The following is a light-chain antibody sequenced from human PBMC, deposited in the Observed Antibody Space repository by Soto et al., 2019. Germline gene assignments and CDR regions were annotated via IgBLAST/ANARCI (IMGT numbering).Light chain of an antibody. CDR1: QSVRSA. CDR2: DAS. J-gene: IGKJ5*01. CDR3: QQYNDWPIT. V-gene: IGKV3-15*01. Sequence: EIVMTQSPATLSVSAGQRATLSCRASQSVRSALAWYQQKPGQAPRLLIYDASPRATGVPARFSGSGSGTDFTLTISSLQSEDFAVYHCQQYNDWPITFGQGTRLDIK.